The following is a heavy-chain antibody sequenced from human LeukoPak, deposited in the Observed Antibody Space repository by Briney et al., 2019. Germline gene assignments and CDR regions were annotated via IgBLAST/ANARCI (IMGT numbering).Heavy chain of an antibody. CDR1: GFTFSNYW. Sequence: PGGSLRLSCAAPGFTFSNYWIHWVRQAPGKGLEWVSAISGSGGSTYYADSVKGRFTISRDNSKNTLYLQINNLRAEDTAVYYCAKGDSSGWFNWFDPWGQGTLVTVSS. D-gene: IGHD6-19*01. CDR2: ISGSGGST. CDR3: AKGDSSGWFNWFDP. V-gene: IGHV3-23*01. J-gene: IGHJ5*02.